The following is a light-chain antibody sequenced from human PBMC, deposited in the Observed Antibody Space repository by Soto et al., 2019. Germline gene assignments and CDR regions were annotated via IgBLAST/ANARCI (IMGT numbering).Light chain of an antibody. CDR3: QHYNSYSEA. CDR2: DAS. CDR1: QSISYW. J-gene: IGKJ1*01. V-gene: IGKV1-5*01. Sequence: EIQMTQSPSTLSASVGDRVTITCRASQSISYWLAWYQQKPGKAPKLLIYDASSLESGVPSRFSGSGSGTEFTPTISSLQPDDFATYYCQHYNSYSEAFGQGTKVDI.